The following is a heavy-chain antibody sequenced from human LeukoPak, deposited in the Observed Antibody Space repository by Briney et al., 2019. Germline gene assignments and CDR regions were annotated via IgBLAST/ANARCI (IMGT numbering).Heavy chain of an antibody. CDR2: TYNRSKWYN. CDR1: GDSVSSNSAA. CDR3: ARRSGIYDSSGYYSHSYYFDY. V-gene: IGHV6-1*01. Sequence: SQTLSLTCAISGDSVSSNSAAWNWIRQSPSRGLEWLGRTYNRSKWYNDYAVSVKSRITINPDTSKNQFSLQLNSVTPEDTAVYYCARRSGIYDSSGYYSHSYYFDYWGQGTLVTVSS. D-gene: IGHD3-22*01. J-gene: IGHJ4*02.